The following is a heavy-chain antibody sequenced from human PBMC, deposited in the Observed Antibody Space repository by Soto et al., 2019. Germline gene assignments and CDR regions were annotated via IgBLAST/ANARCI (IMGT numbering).Heavy chain of an antibody. CDR3: ARGRGVGFGELWSVDY. D-gene: IGHD3-10*01. V-gene: IGHV1-8*01. Sequence: QVQLVQSGAEVKKPGASVKVSCKASGYTFTSYDINWVRQATGQGLEWMGWMNPNSGNTGYAQKFQGRVTMTRNTSTSTAYMELSSLRSEDTAVYYCARGRGVGFGELWSVDYWGQGTLVTVSS. CDR2: MNPNSGNT. CDR1: GYTFTSYD. J-gene: IGHJ4*02.